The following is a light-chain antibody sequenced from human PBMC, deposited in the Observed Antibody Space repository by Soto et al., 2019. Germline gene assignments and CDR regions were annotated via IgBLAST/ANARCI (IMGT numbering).Light chain of an antibody. CDR2: TVS. V-gene: IGKV1-9*01. Sequence: DIQLTQSPSFLSAAIGDRLTITCRASQDIRSSLAWYQQKPGKAPNLLIYTVSTLQSGVPSRFSGSRSGTEFTLTISSLQHEDFATYYCQQFNSSPFTFGGGTKVEI. J-gene: IGKJ4*01. CDR3: QQFNSSPFT. CDR1: QDIRSS.